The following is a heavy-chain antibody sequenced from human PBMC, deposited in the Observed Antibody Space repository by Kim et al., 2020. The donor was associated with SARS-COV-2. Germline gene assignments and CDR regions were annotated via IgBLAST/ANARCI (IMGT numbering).Heavy chain of an antibody. CDR1: GGSISSYY. CDR2: IYYSGST. J-gene: IGHJ2*01. V-gene: IGHV4-59*01. Sequence: SETLSLTCTVSGGSISSYYWSWIRQPPGKGLEWIGYIYYSGSTNYNPSLKSRVTISVDTSKNQFSLKLSSVTAADTAVYYCARGGANRWYFDLWGRGTLVTVSS. CDR3: ARGGANRWYFDL.